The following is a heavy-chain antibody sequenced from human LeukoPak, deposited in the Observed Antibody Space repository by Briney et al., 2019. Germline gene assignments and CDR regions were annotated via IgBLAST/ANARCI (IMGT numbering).Heavy chain of an antibody. CDR1: GGSISSYY. Sequence: PSETLSLTCTVSGGSISSYYWSWIRQPPGKGLEWIGYIYYSGSTNYNPSLKSRVTISVDTSKNQFSLKLSSVTAADTAVYYCARFSYYYGSGRSGTFDYWGQGTLVTVSS. CDR2: IYYSGST. J-gene: IGHJ4*02. CDR3: ARFSYYYGSGRSGTFDY. V-gene: IGHV4-59*01. D-gene: IGHD3-10*01.